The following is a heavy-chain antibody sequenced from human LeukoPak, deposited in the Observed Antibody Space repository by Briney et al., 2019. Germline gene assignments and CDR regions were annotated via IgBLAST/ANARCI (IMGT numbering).Heavy chain of an antibody. D-gene: IGHD3-10*01. Sequence: GGSLRPSCAASGFTFSSYGMHWVRQAPGKGLEWVAFIRYDGSNKYYADSVKGRFTISRDNSKNTLYLQMNSLRAEDTAVYYCAKDRFLLYYYGSGSADDWGQGTLVTVSS. CDR2: IRYDGSNK. V-gene: IGHV3-30*02. CDR1: GFTFSSYG. J-gene: IGHJ4*02. CDR3: AKDRFLLYYYGSGSADD.